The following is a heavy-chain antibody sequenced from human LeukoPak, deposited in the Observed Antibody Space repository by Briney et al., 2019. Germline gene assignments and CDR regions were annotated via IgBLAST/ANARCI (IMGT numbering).Heavy chain of an antibody. CDR1: GHTFTVYY. V-gene: IGHV1-2*02. D-gene: IGHD2-2*01. J-gene: IGHJ4*02. CDR3: ARVWVTSTSSYDY. Sequence: ASVKVSCKASGHTFTVYYIHWVRLAPGQGLAWMGWINPNSGGTNYAQRFQGRVTMTRDTSISTAYMELSSLRSDDTAVYYCARVWVTSTSSYDYWGQGTLVTVSS. CDR2: INPNSGGT.